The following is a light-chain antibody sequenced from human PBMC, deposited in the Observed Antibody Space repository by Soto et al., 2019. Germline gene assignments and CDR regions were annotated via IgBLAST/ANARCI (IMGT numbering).Light chain of an antibody. V-gene: IGLV2-14*01. Sequence: QSALTQPASVSGSPGQSITISCTGTGSDIGGYDFVSWCQQVHPGKAPKLLIYEVSYRPSGVSNRFAGSKSGNTASLTISGLQAEDEGDYYCTSYTTSSTWVFGGGTKLTVL. CDR3: TSYTTSSTWV. J-gene: IGLJ3*02. CDR1: GSDIGGYDF. CDR2: EVS.